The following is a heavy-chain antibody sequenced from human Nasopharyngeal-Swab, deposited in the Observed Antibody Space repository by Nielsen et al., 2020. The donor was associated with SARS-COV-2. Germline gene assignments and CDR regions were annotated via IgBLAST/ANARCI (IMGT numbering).Heavy chain of an antibody. D-gene: IGHD6-13*01. Sequence: GESLKISCAASGFTFSSYGLHWVRQAPGKGLEWVAVIWYDGSNKYYADSVKGRVTISRDNSKNTLYLQMNSLRAEDTAVYYCARGQESYSSSWLNWYFDLWGRGTLVTVSS. CDR1: GFTFSSYG. V-gene: IGHV3-33*01. CDR3: ARGQESYSSSWLNWYFDL. J-gene: IGHJ2*01. CDR2: IWYDGSNK.